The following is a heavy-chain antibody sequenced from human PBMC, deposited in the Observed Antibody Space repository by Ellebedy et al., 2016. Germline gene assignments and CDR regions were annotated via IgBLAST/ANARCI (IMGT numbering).Heavy chain of an antibody. D-gene: IGHD7-27*01. CDR3: ARLNWGRFAFDY. V-gene: IGHV3-7*01. J-gene: IGHJ4*01. CDR2: IKQDGSET. Sequence: GESLKISXAVSGITFSIYAMTWVRQTPGTGLQWVANIKQDGSETFHVDSVKGRFSISRDNAKNSLFLQMNSLRVDDTAMYYCARLNWGRFAFDYWGHGTLVTVSS. CDR1: GITFSIYA.